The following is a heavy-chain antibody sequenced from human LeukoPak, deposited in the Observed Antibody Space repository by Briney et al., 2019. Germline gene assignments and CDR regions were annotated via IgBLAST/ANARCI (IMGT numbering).Heavy chain of an antibody. D-gene: IGHD3-10*01. Sequence: PGKSLRLSCAASGFTFSSYWMSWVRQAPGKGLEWVANINQDGSEEYYVDSVKGRFTISRDNAKNSLYLQMNSLRVEDTAVYYCAREGELPYFDYWGQGTLVTVSS. J-gene: IGHJ4*02. CDR3: AREGELPYFDY. CDR1: GFTFSSYW. V-gene: IGHV3-7*01. CDR2: INQDGSEE.